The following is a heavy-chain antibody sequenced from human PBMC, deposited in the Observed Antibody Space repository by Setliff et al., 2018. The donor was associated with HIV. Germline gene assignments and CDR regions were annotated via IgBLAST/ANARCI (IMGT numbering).Heavy chain of an antibody. CDR3: ARHEGYNDFLTGYFRYKWYDP. D-gene: IGHD3-9*01. CDR2: VYYNGAT. Sequence: SETLSLTCTVSGGSIASSTHYWAWIRQPPGKGLEWIGSVYYNGATDHNPSLKSRVTISVDTSNQQFSLKLSSATAADTAVYYCARHEGYNDFLTGYFRYKWYDPWGQGTLVTVS. J-gene: IGHJ5*02. V-gene: IGHV4-39*01. CDR1: GGSIASSTHY.